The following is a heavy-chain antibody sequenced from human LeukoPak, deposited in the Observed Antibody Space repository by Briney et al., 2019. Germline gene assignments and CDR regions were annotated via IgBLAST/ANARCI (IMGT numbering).Heavy chain of an antibody. CDR1: GFSFSTYS. CDR2: ISSSSSTI. V-gene: IGHV3-48*04. Sequence: GGSLRLSGAASGFSFSTYSMNWVRQAPGKGLEWVSYISSSSSTIYYADSVKGRFTISRDNAKNSLCLQMNSLRAEDTAVYYCASRSDYWGQGTLVTVSS. J-gene: IGHJ4*02. CDR3: ASRSDY.